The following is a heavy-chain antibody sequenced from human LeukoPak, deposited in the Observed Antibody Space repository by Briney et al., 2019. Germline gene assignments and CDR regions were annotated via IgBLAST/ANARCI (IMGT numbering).Heavy chain of an antibody. J-gene: IGHJ6*03. CDR1: GYTFTGYY. Sequence: ASVKVSCKASGYTFTGYYMHWVRQAPGQGLEWMGWINPNSGGTNYAQKFQGRVTMTRDTSISTTYMELSRLRSDDTAVYYCAREGLGYYYYMDVWGKGTTVTVSS. D-gene: IGHD6-6*01. V-gene: IGHV1-2*02. CDR2: INPNSGGT. CDR3: AREGLGYYYYMDV.